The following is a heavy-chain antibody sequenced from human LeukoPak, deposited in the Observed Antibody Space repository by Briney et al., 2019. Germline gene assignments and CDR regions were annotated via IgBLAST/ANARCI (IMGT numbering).Heavy chain of an antibody. CDR1: GFTFSSYW. CDR3: ARGGDYGDQRVDY. CDR2: IKQDGSEK. D-gene: IGHD4-17*01. J-gene: IGHJ4*02. Sequence: PGGPLRLSCAASGFTFSSYWMSWVRQAPGKGLEWVANIKQDGSEKYYVDSVKGRFTISRDNAKNSLYLQMNSLRAEDTAVYYCARGGDYGDQRVDYWGQGTLVTVSS. V-gene: IGHV3-7*05.